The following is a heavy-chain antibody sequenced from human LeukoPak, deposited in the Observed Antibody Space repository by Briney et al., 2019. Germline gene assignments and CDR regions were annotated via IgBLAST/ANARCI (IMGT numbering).Heavy chain of an antibody. V-gene: IGHV1-46*01. CDR1: GYTFADYF. CDR2: INPSGGST. Sequence: ASVKVSCKTSGYTFADYFIHWVRQAPGQGLEWMGIINPSGGSTSYAQKFQGRVTMTRDTSTSTVYMELSSLRSEDTAVYYCARALAYFDPWGQGTLVTVSS. D-gene: IGHD2-21*01. CDR3: ARALAYFDP. J-gene: IGHJ5*02.